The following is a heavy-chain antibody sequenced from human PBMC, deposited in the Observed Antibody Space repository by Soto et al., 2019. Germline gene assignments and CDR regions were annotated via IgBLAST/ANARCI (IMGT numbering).Heavy chain of an antibody. CDR1: GFTFSSYA. D-gene: IGHD6-19*01. Sequence: PGGSRTLSCAASGFTFSSYAMHWVRQAPGKGLGWVAVISYDGSNKYYADSVKGRFTISRDNSKNTLYLQMNSLRAEDTAVSYCARDGGKYSSGWSPLVYFDYWGQGTLVTVSS. V-gene: IGHV3-30-3*01. CDR3: ARDGGKYSSGWSPLVYFDY. CDR2: ISYDGSNK. J-gene: IGHJ4*02.